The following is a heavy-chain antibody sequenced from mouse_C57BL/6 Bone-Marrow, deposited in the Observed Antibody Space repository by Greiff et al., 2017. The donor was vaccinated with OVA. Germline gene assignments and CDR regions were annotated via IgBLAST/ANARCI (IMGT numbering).Heavy chain of an antibody. CDR3: ARPGDYDGDWFAY. CDR1: GYTFTTYP. CDR2: FHPYNDDT. D-gene: IGHD2-4*01. Sequence: VKLMESEAELVKPGASVKMSCKASGYTFTTYPIEWMKQNHGKSLEWIGNFHPYNDDTKYNEKFKGKATLTVEKSSSTVYLELSRLTSDDSAVYYCARPGDYDGDWFAYWGQGTLVTVSA. J-gene: IGHJ3*01. V-gene: IGHV1-47*01.